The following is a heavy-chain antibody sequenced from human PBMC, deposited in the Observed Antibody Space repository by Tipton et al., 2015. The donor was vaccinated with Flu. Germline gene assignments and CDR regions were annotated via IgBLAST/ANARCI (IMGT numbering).Heavy chain of an antibody. CDR3: ASGNYDISGREGFFGF. Sequence: TLSLTCVVSGYSVSSGFYWAWIRQSPRKGLEYLGSMYHSGNTHHSPSLRSRVTVSVDPSNNQFSLRLTSVTAADTAVYYCASGNYDISGREGFFGFWGQGTLVTVSS. D-gene: IGHD3-22*01. J-gene: IGHJ4*02. V-gene: IGHV4-38-2*01. CDR1: GYSVSSGFY. CDR2: MYHSGNT.